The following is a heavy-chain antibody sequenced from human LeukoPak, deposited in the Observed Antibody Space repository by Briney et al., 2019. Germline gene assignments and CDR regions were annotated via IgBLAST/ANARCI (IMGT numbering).Heavy chain of an antibody. CDR3: ARARSMGGIAVAGTRTRSTGFDP. CDR1: GFTFSTYG. Sequence: GRSLRLSCAASGFTFSTYGIHWVRQAPGKGLEWVAVISNDGSNKYYADSVKGRFTISRDNSKNTVYLQMNSLRAEDTAVYYCARARSMGGIAVAGTRTRSTGFDPWGQGTLVTVSS. D-gene: IGHD6-19*01. CDR2: ISNDGSNK. J-gene: IGHJ5*02. V-gene: IGHV3-30*03.